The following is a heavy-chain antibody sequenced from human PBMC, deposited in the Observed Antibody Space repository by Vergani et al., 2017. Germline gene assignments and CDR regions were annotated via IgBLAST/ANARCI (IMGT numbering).Heavy chain of an antibody. J-gene: IGHJ4*02. Sequence: EVKLLESGGNLVQPGGSLRLSCAASGFTFTNFAMTWVRQAPGEGLEWVSGISGSGGFTYYADSVKGRFTISRDNSKNTMFLQMNNLKAEDTAVYYCAKDNVPGYYDSSGYFDYWGQGTLVTVSS. V-gene: IGHV3-23*01. CDR1: GFTFTNFA. D-gene: IGHD3-22*01. CDR2: ISGSGGFT. CDR3: AKDNVPGYYDSSGYFDY.